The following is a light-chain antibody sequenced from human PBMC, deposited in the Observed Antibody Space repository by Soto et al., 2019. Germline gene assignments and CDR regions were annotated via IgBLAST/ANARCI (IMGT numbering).Light chain of an antibody. Sequence: QSALTQPASVSGSPRQSITISCTGTSSDVGGYNYVSWYQQHPGKAPKLMIYEVSNRPTGVSNRFSGSMSGNTASPAISGVHAEDGADYYCSAYTSSSTPGVFGTGTKVTVL. V-gene: IGLV2-14*01. CDR3: SAYTSSSTPGV. CDR2: EVS. CDR1: SSDVGGYNY. J-gene: IGLJ1*01.